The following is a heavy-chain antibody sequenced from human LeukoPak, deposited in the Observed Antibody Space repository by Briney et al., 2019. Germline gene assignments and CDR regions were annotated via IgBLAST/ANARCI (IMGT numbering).Heavy chain of an antibody. CDR3: ARDLGTYYYDSSGYHHDAFDI. D-gene: IGHD3-22*01. J-gene: IGHJ3*02. CDR2: INPSGGST. Sequence: ASVKVSCKASGYTFTSYYIHWVRQAPGQGLEWMGIINPSGGSTSYAQKFQGRVTMTRDTSTSTVYMELSSLRSEDTAVYYCARDLGTYYYDSSGYHHDAFDIWGQGKMVTVS. CDR1: GYTFTSYY. V-gene: IGHV1-46*01.